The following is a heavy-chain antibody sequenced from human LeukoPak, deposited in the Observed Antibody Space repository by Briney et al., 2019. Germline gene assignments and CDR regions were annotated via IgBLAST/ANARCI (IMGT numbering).Heavy chain of an antibody. Sequence: SETLTLTCIVSGGSISNSSYYWGWIRQPPGKGLEWIGSIYYSGSAYYNPSLKSRVTISVDTSKNQFSLKLTSVTAADTAVYYCARHWVVTPNYWGQGTLVTVSS. J-gene: IGHJ4*02. CDR3: ARHWVVTPNY. CDR1: GGSISNSSYY. V-gene: IGHV4-39*01. D-gene: IGHD4-23*01. CDR2: IYYSGSA.